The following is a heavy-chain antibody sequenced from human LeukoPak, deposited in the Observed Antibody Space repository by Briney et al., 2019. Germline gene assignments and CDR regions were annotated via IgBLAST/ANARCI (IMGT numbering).Heavy chain of an antibody. Sequence: GGSLRLSCAASGFTFSGYWMTWVRQAPGKGLEWVANINQDGSEKYYVDSVKGRFTISRDNAKNSLYLQMNSLRAEDTAVYYCARTRYVDRSPFDYWGQGTLVTVSS. CDR3: ARTRYVDRSPFDY. CDR1: GFTFSGYW. D-gene: IGHD3-9*01. CDR2: INQDGSEK. J-gene: IGHJ4*02. V-gene: IGHV3-7*04.